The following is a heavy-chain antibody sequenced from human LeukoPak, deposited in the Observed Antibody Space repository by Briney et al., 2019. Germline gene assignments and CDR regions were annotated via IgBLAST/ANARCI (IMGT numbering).Heavy chain of an antibody. D-gene: IGHD6-13*01. J-gene: IGHJ4*02. Sequence: GESLRLSCAASGFTFSNFALSWVRQAPGKGLEWVSVIYSGGSTYYADSVKGRFTISRDNSKNTLYLQMNSLRVEDTAVYYCARITSTTWPAFDCWGQGTLVTVSS. V-gene: IGHV3-53*01. CDR1: GFTFSNFA. CDR2: IYSGGST. CDR3: ARITSTTWPAFDC.